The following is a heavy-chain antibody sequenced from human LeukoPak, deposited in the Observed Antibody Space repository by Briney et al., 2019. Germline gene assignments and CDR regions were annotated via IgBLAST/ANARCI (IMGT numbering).Heavy chain of an antibody. Sequence: GGSLRLSCAASGFTFSDHYMDWVRQAPGKGLEWVGRTRNKAKSFTTEYAASVKGRFTISRDDSKNSMYLQMNSLKTEDTAVYYCARLGSTSGTYPYDHWGQGTLVTVSS. CDR2: TRNKAKSFTT. CDR3: ARLGSTSGTYPYDH. D-gene: IGHD3-10*01. CDR1: GFTFSDHY. V-gene: IGHV3-72*01. J-gene: IGHJ4*02.